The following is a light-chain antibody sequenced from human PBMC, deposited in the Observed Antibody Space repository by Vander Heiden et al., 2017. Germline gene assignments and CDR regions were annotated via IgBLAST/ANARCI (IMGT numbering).Light chain of an antibody. CDR1: ALQKQY. CDR2: KDS. Sequence: SYALPPPPSVSVSPGQTATITCSGNALQKQYAYWYQQKPGQAPVLVIYKDSERHSGIPERFSGSSSGTTVTLTISGVQAEDEADYYCQSADSSGTYEVFGTGTKVTGL. J-gene: IGLJ1*01. CDR3: QSADSSGTYEV. V-gene: IGLV3-25*03.